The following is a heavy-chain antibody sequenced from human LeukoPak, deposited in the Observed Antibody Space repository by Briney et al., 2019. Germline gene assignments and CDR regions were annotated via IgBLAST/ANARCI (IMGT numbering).Heavy chain of an antibody. CDR1: GFPFSSYA. CDR2: IYGDGDNI. J-gene: IGHJ6*02. CDR3: ASLVGYDSGYYYGIDV. Sequence: GGSLRLSCAASGFPFSSYAMYWVRQGPGKGRGWVARIYGDGDNISYADSVRGRFTISRDNAKDTLYLHMNSLRPEDTAVYYCASLVGYDSGYYYGIDVWGQGTTVTVSS. V-gene: IGHV3-74*01. D-gene: IGHD5-12*01.